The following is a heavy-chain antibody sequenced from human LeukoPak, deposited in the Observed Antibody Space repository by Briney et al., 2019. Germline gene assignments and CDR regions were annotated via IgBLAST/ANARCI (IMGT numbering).Heavy chain of an antibody. CDR1: GFSFSTYA. D-gene: IGHD2-15*01. CDR3: ARDRPKSASRVLVVP. V-gene: IGHV3-21*06. J-gene: IGHJ4*02. CDR2: MSSGSRFI. Sequence: GGSLRLSCTASGFSFSTYAMTWVRQAPGKGLEWISSMSSGSRFIYYADSVRGRFTISRDNTKNSLYLLMNNLRAEDTATYYCARDRPKSASRVLVVPWGQGTPVTVSS.